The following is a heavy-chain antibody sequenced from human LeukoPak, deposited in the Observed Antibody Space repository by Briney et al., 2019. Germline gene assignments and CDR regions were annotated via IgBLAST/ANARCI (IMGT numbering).Heavy chain of an antibody. V-gene: IGHV4-59*12. CDR1: GGSISSYY. CDR2: IYYSGST. D-gene: IGHD3-22*01. J-gene: IGHJ6*03. CDR3: ARLYYYDSSGYYRYYYYVDV. Sequence: PSETLSLTCTVSGGSISSYYWSWIRQPPGKGLEWIGYIYYSGSTDYNPSLKSRVTISVETSKNQFSLKLSSVTAADTAVYYCARLYYYDSSGYYRYYYYVDVWGKGTTVTISS.